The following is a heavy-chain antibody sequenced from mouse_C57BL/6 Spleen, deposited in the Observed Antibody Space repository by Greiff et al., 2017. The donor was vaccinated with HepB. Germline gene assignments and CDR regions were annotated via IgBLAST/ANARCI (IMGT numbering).Heavy chain of an antibody. V-gene: IGHV1-81*01. J-gene: IGHJ4*01. CDR3: ARWEDITTVVGAMDY. CDR2: IYPRSGNT. D-gene: IGHD1-1*01. Sequence: QVQLQQSGAELARPGASVKLSCKASGYTFTSYGISWVKQRTGQGLEWIGEIYPRSGNTYYNEKFKGKATLTADKSSSTAYMELRSLTSEDSAVYFCARWEDITTVVGAMDYWGQGTSVTVSS. CDR1: GYTFTSYG.